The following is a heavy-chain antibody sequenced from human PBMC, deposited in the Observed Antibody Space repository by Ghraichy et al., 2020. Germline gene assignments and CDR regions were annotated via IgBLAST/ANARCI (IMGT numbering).Heavy chain of an antibody. V-gene: IGHV3-43*01. J-gene: IGHJ4*02. CDR1: GFTFDDYT. Sequence: LSLTCAASGFTFDDYTMHWIRQAPGKGLEWVSLLTWDEASKYYRDSVKGRFTISRDNSKNSLYLQMNSLTSEDTALYFCARGLSYDSTGYFNYFDYWGQGTLVTVSP. D-gene: IGHD3-22*01. CDR3: ARGLSYDSTGYFNYFDY. CDR2: LTWDEASK.